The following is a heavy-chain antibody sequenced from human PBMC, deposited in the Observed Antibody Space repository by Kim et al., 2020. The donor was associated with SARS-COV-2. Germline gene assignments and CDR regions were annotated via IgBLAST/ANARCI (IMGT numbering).Heavy chain of an antibody. CDR1: GFPLRNNW. CDR2: KKGDGSEA. CDR3: AALDTVRVPGGI. D-gene: IGHD3-10*01. J-gene: IGHJ4*02. V-gene: IGHV3-7*01. Sequence: GGSLRLSCAVSGFPLRNNWMSWVRQAPGKGLEWVAMKKGDGSEAHYVDSVRGRFTMSRDNAQNSVYLQMSSLRTEDTAIYYCAALDTVRVPGGIWGQGTLVTVSS.